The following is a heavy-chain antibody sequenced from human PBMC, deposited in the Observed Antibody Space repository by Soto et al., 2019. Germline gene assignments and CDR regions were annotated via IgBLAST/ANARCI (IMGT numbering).Heavy chain of an antibody. Sequence: GGSLRLSCAAAGFDFDDYAIHWVRQVPGKGLEWVSLTNSDGTDSYYMDSVKGRFTISRDNAKSTLYLQMDRLRPEDTALYFCAKSLYYCDSSPLDHLGQGTLVT. D-gene: IGHD3-22*01. J-gene: IGHJ4*02. CDR3: AKSLYYCDSSPLDH. V-gene: IGHV3-43D*04. CDR2: TNSDGTDS. CDR1: GFDFDDYA.